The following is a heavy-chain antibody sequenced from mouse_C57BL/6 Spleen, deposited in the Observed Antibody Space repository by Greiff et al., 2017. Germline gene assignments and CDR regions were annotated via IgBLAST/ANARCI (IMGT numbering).Heavy chain of an antibody. CDR1: GFSFNTYA. CDR2: IRSKSNNYAT. D-gene: IGHD1-1*01. V-gene: IGHV10-1*01. CDR3: VREGGADDYGSSYWYVDV. J-gene: IGHJ1*03. Sequence: EVQLVESGGGLVQPKGSLKLSCAASGFSFNTYAMNWVRQAPGKGLEWVARIRSKSNNYATYYADSVKDRFTISRDESESMLYLQMNNLKTEDTAMYYCVREGGADDYGSSYWYVDVWGTGTTVTVSS.